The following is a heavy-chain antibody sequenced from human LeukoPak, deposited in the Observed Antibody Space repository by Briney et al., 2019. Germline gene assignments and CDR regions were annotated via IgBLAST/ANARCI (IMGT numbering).Heavy chain of an antibody. CDR3: AAPRAYYDILSLDY. CDR1: GFTFTSSA. Sequence: SVKVSCKASGFTFTSSAMQWVRQARGQRLEWIGWIVVGSGNTNYAQKFQERVTITRDMSTSTAYMELSSLRSEDTAVYYCAAPRAYYDILSLDYWGQGTLVTVSS. V-gene: IGHV1-58*02. J-gene: IGHJ4*02. D-gene: IGHD3-9*01. CDR2: IVVGSGNT.